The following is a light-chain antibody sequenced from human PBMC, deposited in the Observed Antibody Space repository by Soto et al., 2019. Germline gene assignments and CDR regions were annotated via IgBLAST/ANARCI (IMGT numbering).Light chain of an antibody. J-gene: IGKJ4*01. Sequence: DIQMIQSPSSVSASVGDTVTITCRASQGISSWLAWYQHKPGKVPKLLIYAASSLQSGVPSRFSGSGSGTDFTLTISSLQPEDFATYYCQQVNSFPRTFGGGTKVEIK. CDR2: AAS. CDR1: QGISSW. CDR3: QQVNSFPRT. V-gene: IGKV1D-12*01.